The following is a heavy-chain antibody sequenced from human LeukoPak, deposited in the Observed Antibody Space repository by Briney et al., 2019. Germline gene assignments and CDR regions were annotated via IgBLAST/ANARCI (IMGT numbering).Heavy chain of an antibody. CDR3: ARGGSSWYSDWFDP. CDR2: IYTSGST. Sequence: PSQTLSLTCTVSGGSISSGSYYWSWIRQPAGKGLEWIGRIYTSGSTNYNPSLKSRVTISVDTSKNQFSLMLSSVTAADTAVYYCARGGSSWYSDWFDPWGEGTLVTVSS. J-gene: IGHJ5*02. CDR1: GGSISSGSYY. V-gene: IGHV4-61*02. D-gene: IGHD6-13*01.